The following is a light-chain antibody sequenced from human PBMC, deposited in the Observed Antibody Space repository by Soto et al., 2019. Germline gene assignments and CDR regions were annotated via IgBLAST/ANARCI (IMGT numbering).Light chain of an antibody. CDR3: QQYNSYCT. Sequence: DIQMTQSPSTLSASVGDRVTITCRASQSISSWLAWYQQKPGKAPKRLIYKASSLESGVPSRFSGSGSGTEFTLTISSLQPDDFATYYCQQYNSYCTFGQGTKVDI. J-gene: IGKJ1*01. CDR1: QSISSW. CDR2: KAS. V-gene: IGKV1-5*03.